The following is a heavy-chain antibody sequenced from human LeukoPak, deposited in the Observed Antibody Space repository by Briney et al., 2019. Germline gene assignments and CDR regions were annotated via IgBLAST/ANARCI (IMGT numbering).Heavy chain of an antibody. D-gene: IGHD3-22*01. CDR3: ARGTLGYDSSGYYYENYYYYMDV. CDR1: GYTFTSYY. V-gene: IGHV1-46*01. J-gene: IGHJ6*03. CDR2: INPSGGST. Sequence: ASVKVSCKASGYTFTSYYMHWVRQAPGQGREWMGIINPSGGSTSYAQKFQGRVTMTRDTSTSTVYMELSSLRSEDTAVYYCARGTLGYDSSGYYYENYYYYMDVWGKGTTVTVSS.